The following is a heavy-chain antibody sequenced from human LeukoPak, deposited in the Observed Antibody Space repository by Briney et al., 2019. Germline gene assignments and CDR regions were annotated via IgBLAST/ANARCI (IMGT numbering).Heavy chain of an antibody. CDR2: MNPNSGNT. V-gene: IGHV1-8*01. J-gene: IGHJ4*02. D-gene: IGHD3-9*01. CDR3: ARSSPNPLRYFDWLLSEYYFDY. CDR1: GYTFTSYD. Sequence: ASVKVSCKASGYTFTSYDINWVRQATGQGLEWMGWMNPNSGNTGYAQKFQGRVTMTRDTSISTAYMELSRLRSDDTAVYYCARSSPNPLRYFDWLLSEYYFDYWGQGTLVTVSS.